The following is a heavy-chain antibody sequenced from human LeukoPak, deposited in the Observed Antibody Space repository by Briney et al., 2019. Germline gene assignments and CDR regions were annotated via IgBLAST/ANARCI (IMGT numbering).Heavy chain of an antibody. J-gene: IGHJ4*02. CDR1: GDSISSYY. V-gene: IGHV4-4*07. CDR2: IYTSGNT. D-gene: IGHD1-1*01. Sequence: SETLSLTCTVSGDSISSYYWSSIRQPAGKGLEWIGRIYTSGNTNYNPSLKSRVTISVDKSKNQFSLKLSSVTAADTAVYYCASVSTGRTNFDYWGQGTLVTVSS. CDR3: ASVSTGRTNFDY.